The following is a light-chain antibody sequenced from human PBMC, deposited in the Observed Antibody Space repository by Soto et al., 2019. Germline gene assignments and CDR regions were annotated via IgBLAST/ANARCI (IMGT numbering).Light chain of an antibody. J-gene: IGKJ1*01. CDR3: QQYRDLPQT. CDR1: QSVRSNY. V-gene: IGKV3-20*01. CDR2: NSS. Sequence: ETVLTQSPGTLSLSPGERATLSCRASQSVRSNYLAWYQQKPGQAPRLLIYNSSTRATGIPDRFSGSGSGKELTLNISRLEPEEFALYYCQQYRDLPQTFRQGTKV.